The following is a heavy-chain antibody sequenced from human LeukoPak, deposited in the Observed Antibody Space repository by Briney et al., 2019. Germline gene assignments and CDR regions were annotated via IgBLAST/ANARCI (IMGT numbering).Heavy chain of an antibody. Sequence: GRSLRLSCAASGFTFDDYAMHWVRQAPGKGLEWVSGISWNSGSIGYADSVKGRFTISRDNAKNSLYLQMNSLRAEDTALYYCAKRLGLRHAFDIWGQGTMVTVSS. CDR2: ISWNSGSI. CDR1: GFTFDDYA. V-gene: IGHV3-9*01. CDR3: AKRLGLRHAFDI. J-gene: IGHJ3*02.